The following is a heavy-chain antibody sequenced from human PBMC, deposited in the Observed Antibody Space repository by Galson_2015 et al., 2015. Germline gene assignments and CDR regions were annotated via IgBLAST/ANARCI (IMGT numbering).Heavy chain of an antibody. J-gene: IGHJ4*02. CDR3: ARDTVTLSPYFDY. CDR2: IKQDGSEK. D-gene: IGHD4-17*01. V-gene: IGHV3-7*03. Sequence: SLRLSCAASGFTFSSYWMSWVRQAPGKGLEWVANIKQDGSEKYYVDSVKGRFTISRDNAKNSLYLQMNSLRAEDTAVYYCARDTVTLSPYFDYWGQGTLVTVSS. CDR1: GFTFSSYW.